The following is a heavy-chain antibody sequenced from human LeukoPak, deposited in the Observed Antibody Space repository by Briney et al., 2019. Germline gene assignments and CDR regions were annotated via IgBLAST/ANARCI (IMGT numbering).Heavy chain of an antibody. CDR1: GYTFTSYY. V-gene: IGHV1-69*04. CDR2: IIPILAKA. J-gene: IGHJ4*02. Sequence: SVKVSCMASGYTFTSYYMHWVRQAPGQGLEWMGRIIPILAKANYPQKFQGRVTIIADKSTSTVYMELSSLRSEDTAVYYCARDGAPEVGSGWYYFDSWGQGTLVTVSS. D-gene: IGHD6-19*01. CDR3: ARDGAPEVGSGWYYFDS.